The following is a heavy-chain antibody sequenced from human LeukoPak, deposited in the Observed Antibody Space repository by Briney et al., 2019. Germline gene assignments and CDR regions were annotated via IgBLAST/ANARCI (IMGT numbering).Heavy chain of an antibody. J-gene: IGHJ3*02. CDR3: ARTDEVVSEAFDI. CDR1: GYTFTDHE. CDR2: INTNTGNP. D-gene: IGHD3-22*01. V-gene: IGHV7-4-1*02. Sequence: GASVKVSCKTSGYTFTDHEIYWVRQAPGQGLEWMGWINTNTGNPTYAQGFTGRFVFSLDTSVSTAYLQISSLKAEDTAVYYCARTDEVVSEAFDIWGQGTMVTVSS.